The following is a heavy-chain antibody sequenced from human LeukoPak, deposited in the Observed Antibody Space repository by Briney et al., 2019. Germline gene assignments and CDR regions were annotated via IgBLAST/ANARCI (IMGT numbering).Heavy chain of an antibody. D-gene: IGHD3-22*01. CDR1: GFTFSSYA. Sequence: GGSLRLSCAASGFTFSSYATSWVRQAPGKGLEWVSAISGSGGSTYYADSVKGRFTISRDNSKNTLYLQMNSLRAEDTAVYYCAKADYYDSSGYQDYWGQGTLVTVSS. CDR3: AKADYYDSSGYQDY. CDR2: ISGSGGST. V-gene: IGHV3-23*01. J-gene: IGHJ4*02.